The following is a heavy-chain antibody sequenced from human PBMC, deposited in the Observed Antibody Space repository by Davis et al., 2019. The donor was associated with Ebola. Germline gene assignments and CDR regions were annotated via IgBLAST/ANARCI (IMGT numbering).Heavy chain of an antibody. J-gene: IGHJ1*01. D-gene: IGHD2-2*01. CDR1: GFSFSTYG. Sequence: PGGSLRLSCVASGFSFSTYGMHWARQAPGKGLEWVAFIRYDGNNKQYADSVKGRFTISRDNSKNTLYVQMNSLRGDDTAVYYCAIGRWRRDQLPLPEYFQHWGQGTLVTVSS. CDR2: IRYDGNNK. V-gene: IGHV3-30*02. CDR3: AIGRWRRDQLPLPEYFQH.